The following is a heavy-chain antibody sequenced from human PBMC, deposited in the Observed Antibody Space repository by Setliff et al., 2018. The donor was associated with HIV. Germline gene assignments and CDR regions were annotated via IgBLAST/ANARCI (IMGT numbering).Heavy chain of an antibody. CDR2: IYYSGST. Sequence: PSETLSLTCTVSGDSIGDYYWTWNRQPPGKGLEWIGYIYYSGSTNYNPSLKSRVTISVATSKTQFSLKLTPVTAADAAVYYCARRRPPPSGLYSAYYMDVWGTGTTVTVSS. J-gene: IGHJ6*03. V-gene: IGHV4-59*08. CDR3: ARRRPPPSGLYSAYYMDV. CDR1: GDSIGDYY. D-gene: IGHD1-26*01.